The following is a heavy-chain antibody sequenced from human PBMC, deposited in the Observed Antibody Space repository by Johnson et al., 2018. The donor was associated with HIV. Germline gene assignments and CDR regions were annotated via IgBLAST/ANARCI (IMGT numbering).Heavy chain of an antibody. CDR2: IFSGGST. D-gene: IGHD3-3*01. Sequence: VQLVESGGGLVQPGGSLRLSCAASGFTVSSNYMSWVRQAPGKGLEWVSVIFSGGSTYYADSVNGRFTISRDNSKNTLYLQMNSLRAEDTAVYYCARDKRDYDFWGGDAFDIWGQGTMVTVSS. V-gene: IGHV3-66*01. CDR1: GFTVSSNY. J-gene: IGHJ3*02. CDR3: ARDKRDYDFWGGDAFDI.